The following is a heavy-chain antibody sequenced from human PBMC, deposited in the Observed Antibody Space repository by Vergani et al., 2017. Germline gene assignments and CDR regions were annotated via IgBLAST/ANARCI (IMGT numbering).Heavy chain of an antibody. CDR3: ASNPLEYSSGWYNYYYYMDV. V-gene: IGHV3-33*01. Sequence: QVQLVESGGGVVQPGRSLRLSCAASGFTFSSYGMHWVRQAPGKGLEWVAVIWYDGSNKYYADSVKGRFTISRDNSKNTLYLQMNSLRAEDTAVYYCASNPLEYSSGWYNYYYYMDVWGKXP. D-gene: IGHD6-19*01. CDR1: GFTFSSYG. J-gene: IGHJ6*03. CDR2: IWYDGSNK.